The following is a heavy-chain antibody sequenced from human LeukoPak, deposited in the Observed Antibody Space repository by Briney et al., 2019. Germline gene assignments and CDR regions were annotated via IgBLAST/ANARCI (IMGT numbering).Heavy chain of an antibody. CDR1: GGTFSSYA. Sequence: SVKVSCKASGGTFSSYAISWVRQAPGQGLEWMGRIIPIFGTANYAQKFQGRVTITTDESTSTAYMELSSLRSEDTAVYYCARGVARVATYFDYWGQGTLVTASS. CDR2: IIPIFGTA. D-gene: IGHD5-12*01. CDR3: ARGVARVATYFDY. V-gene: IGHV1-69*05. J-gene: IGHJ4*02.